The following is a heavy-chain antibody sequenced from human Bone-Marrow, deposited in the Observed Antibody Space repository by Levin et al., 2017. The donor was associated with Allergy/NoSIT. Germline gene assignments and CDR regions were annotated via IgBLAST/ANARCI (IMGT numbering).Heavy chain of an antibody. CDR2: ISGSSSYI. CDR3: ARRNDFWSRTHGGYYFFMDV. V-gene: IGHV3-21*01. J-gene: IGHJ6*03. CDR1: GFTFSSYT. D-gene: IGHD3-3*01. Sequence: EASVKVSCAASGFTFSSYTMNWVRQAPGKGLEWVSSISGSSSYITFSDSVKGRLTISRDNAKNSLFLQMNNLRAEDTAVYYCARRNDFWSRTHGGYYFFMDVWGTGTTVTVSS.